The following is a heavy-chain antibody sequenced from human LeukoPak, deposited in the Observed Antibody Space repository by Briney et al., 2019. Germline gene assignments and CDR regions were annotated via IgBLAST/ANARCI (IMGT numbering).Heavy chain of an antibody. CDR3: AKGSGINHYHWIDP. D-gene: IGHD1-14*01. J-gene: IGHJ5*02. CDR2: ISGGGGST. V-gene: IGHV3-23*01. Sequence: GGSLRLSCAASEFTFSNYAMNWVRQAPGKGLEWVSGISGGGGSTYYADSVKGRFTISRDNSKNTLYLQMDSLRAEDTALYYCAKGSGINHYHWIDPWGQGTLVTVSA. CDR1: EFTFSNYA.